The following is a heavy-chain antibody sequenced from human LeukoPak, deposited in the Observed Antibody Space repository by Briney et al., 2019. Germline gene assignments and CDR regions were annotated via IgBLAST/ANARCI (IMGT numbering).Heavy chain of an antibody. D-gene: IGHD5-18*01. V-gene: IGHV4-59*11. CDR2: ISNSGSS. J-gene: IGHJ5*01. CDR3: ARLPRGYSRGFDS. CDR1: GASISSLY. Sequence: KPSETLSLACTVSGASISSLYWNWIRQPPGKGLEWIGYISNSGSSSYNPSLNSRVTISIDTSKNQFSLNLSSVTAADTAVYYCARLPRGYSRGFDSWGQGIPVTVSS.